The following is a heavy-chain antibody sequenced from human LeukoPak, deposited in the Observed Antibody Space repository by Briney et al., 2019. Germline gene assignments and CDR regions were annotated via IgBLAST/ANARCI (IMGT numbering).Heavy chain of an antibody. D-gene: IGHD5-12*01. CDR2: ISGSGGST. V-gene: IGHV3-23*01. Sequence: PGGSLRLSCAASGFTFSSYAMSWVRQAPGKGLEWVSAISGSGGSTYYADSVKGRFTISRDNSKNTLYLQMDSLRAEDTAVYYCALQDIVATIVGFDYWGQGTLVTVSS. CDR3: ALQDIVATIVGFDY. J-gene: IGHJ4*02. CDR1: GFTFSSYA.